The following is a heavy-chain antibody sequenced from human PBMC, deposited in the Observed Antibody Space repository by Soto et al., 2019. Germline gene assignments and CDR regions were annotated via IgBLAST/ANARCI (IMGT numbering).Heavy chain of an antibody. CDR3: AREIVTAGGNNYFDP. J-gene: IGHJ5*02. CDR1: GGTVASSHL. V-gene: IGHV4-4*02. Sequence: PLETLSLTCGVSGGTVASSHLWSWVRQSPGRGLEWIGNVYHTGDTNFNPSLQSRVTFSVDKSNNQFSLRLTSVTAADTAVYFCAREIVTAGGNNYFDPWGPGTLVTSPQ. D-gene: IGHD2-21*02. CDR2: VYHTGDT.